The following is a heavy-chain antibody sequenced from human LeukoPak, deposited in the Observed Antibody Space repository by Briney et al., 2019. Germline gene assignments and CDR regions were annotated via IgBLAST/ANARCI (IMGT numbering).Heavy chain of an antibody. D-gene: IGHD4-23*01. CDR2: IYYSGST. CDR1: GGSISSGGYY. J-gene: IGHJ5*02. Sequence: SETLSLTCTVSGGSISSGGYYWSWIRQHPGRGLEWIGYIYYSGSTYYNPSLKIRVTISVDTSKNQFSLKLNDVTAGGRAGYLCARDRILGGGNLGRLDPWRRGTLL. V-gene: IGHV4-31*03. CDR3: ARDRILGGGNLGRLDP.